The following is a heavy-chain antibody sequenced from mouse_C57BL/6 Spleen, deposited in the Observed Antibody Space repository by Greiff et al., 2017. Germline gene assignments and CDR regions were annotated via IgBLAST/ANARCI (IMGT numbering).Heavy chain of an antibody. CDR3: GRRDSSGYVDY. D-gene: IGHD3-2*02. CDR2: IYPGDGDT. V-gene: IGHV1-80*01. Sequence: QVQLQQSGAELVKPGASVKISCTASGYAFSSYWMNWVKQRPGKGLEWIGQIYPGDGDTNYTGKFKGKATLTADKSSSTAYMQLSSLTTEDSAVYFCGRRDSSGYVDYWGQGTTLTVSS. J-gene: IGHJ2*01. CDR1: GYAFSSYW.